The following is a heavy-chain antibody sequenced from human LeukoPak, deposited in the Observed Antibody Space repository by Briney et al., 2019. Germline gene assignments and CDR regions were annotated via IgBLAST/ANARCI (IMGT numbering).Heavy chain of an antibody. CDR3: VRDNDYVPAY. CDR2: MSTSNGNT. J-gene: IGHJ4*02. Sequence: ASVRVSCKASGYTFTSYGISWVRQAPGQGLEWMAWMSTSNGNTNFAQKFQGRVTMTTDTSTSTAYMELRSLRSDDTAVYYCVRDNDYVPAYWGQGTLVIVSS. D-gene: IGHD4-17*01. CDR1: GYTFTSYG. V-gene: IGHV1-18*01.